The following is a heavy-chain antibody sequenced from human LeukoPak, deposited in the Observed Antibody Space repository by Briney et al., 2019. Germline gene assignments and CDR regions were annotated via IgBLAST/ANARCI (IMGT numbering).Heavy chain of an antibody. V-gene: IGHV4-31*03. CDR3: ARMRTTDYFDY. D-gene: IGHD1-1*01. Sequence: PSETLSLTCTISGGSISGGVYYWSWIRQYPGKGLEWIGYVHYSGSSNYNPSLKSRVTISVDTSKNQFSLKLSSATAADTAVYYCARMRTTDYFDYWGQGTLVTVSS. CDR2: VHYSGSS. CDR1: GGSISGGVYY. J-gene: IGHJ4*02.